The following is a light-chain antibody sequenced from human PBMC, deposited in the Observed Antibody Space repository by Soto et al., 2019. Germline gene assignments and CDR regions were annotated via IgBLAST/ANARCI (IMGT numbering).Light chain of an antibody. CDR3: QTWGTAIHDVV. J-gene: IGLJ2*01. V-gene: IGLV4-69*01. Sequence: QPVLTQSPSASASLEASVKLTCTLSSGHSNYAIAWHQQQPEKGPRYLMKLNSDGSHSKGDGIPDRFSGSSSGAERHLTISSLQSEDEADYSCQTWGTAIHDVVFGGGTKLTVL. CDR2: LNSDGSH. CDR1: SGHSNYA.